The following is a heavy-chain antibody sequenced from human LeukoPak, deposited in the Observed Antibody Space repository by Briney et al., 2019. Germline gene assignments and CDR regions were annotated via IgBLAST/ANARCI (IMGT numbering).Heavy chain of an antibody. V-gene: IGHV2-70*01. J-gene: IGHJ4*02. D-gene: IGHD6-19*01. CDR3: ARSQGIAVAGAFDY. CDR1: GFSLSTSGMY. CDR2: IDWDDDK. Sequence: SGPALVKPTQTLTLTCTFSGFSLSTSGMYVSWIRQPPGKALEWLALIDWDDDKYYSTSLKTRLTISKDTSKNQVVLTMTNMDPVDTATYYCARSQGIAVAGAFDYWGQGTLVTVSS.